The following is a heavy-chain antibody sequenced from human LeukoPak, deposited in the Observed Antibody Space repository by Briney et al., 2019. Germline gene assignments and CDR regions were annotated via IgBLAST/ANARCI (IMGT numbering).Heavy chain of an antibody. CDR2: IYHSGST. J-gene: IGHJ5*02. CDR3: ARGPRTIMITFGGVRHTFDP. D-gene: IGHD3-16*01. CDR1: GYSISSGYY. V-gene: IGHV4-38-2*02. Sequence: PSETLSLTCTVSGYSISSGYYWGWIRQPPGRGLEWIGSIYHSGSTYYNPSLKSRVTISVDTSKNQFSLKLSSVTAADTAVYYCARGPRTIMITFGGVRHTFDPWGQGTLVTVSS.